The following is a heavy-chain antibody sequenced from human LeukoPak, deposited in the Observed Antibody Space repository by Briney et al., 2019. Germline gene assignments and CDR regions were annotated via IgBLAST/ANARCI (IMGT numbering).Heavy chain of an antibody. D-gene: IGHD1/OR15-1a*01. Sequence: GGSLRLSCEASGFTFSNYRMHWVRQAPGKGLEWISYINLDPNTIYYADSVKGRFTISRDNAKQSLYLQMNSLRVEDTAIYYCARDVSVNKVTTPFDHWGQGTLATVAS. CDR1: GFTFSNYR. CDR3: ARDVSVNKVTTPFDH. J-gene: IGHJ4*02. V-gene: IGHV3-48*04. CDR2: INLDPNTI.